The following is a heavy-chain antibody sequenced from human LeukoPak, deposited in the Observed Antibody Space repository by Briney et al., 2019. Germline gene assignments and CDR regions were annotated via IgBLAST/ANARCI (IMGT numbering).Heavy chain of an antibody. J-gene: IGHJ4*02. CDR3: ARAVYTISAYRFDY. CDR2: IHTSGRT. CDR1: AGSIASYW. V-gene: IGHV4-4*07. Sequence: SQTLSLNSSVAAGSIASYWWSWIRQPAGKGLEFIGRIHTSGRTNYTPNLQCRVTMSGDTSQNKVSLELRSVTAADTAVYFCARAVYTISAYRFDYWGQGALVTVSS. D-gene: IGHD5-12*01.